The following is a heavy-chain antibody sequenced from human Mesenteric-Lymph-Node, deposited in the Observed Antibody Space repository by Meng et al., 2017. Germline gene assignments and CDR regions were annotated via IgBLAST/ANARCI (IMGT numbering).Heavy chain of an antibody. J-gene: IGHJ4*02. CDR3: ASVNTYYDFWSGYYTDY. CDR1: GFNFRAYY. V-gene: IGHV3-74*01. Sequence: GESLKISCAASGFNFRAYYMHWVRQVPGEGLVWVSRTDPDGSTTDYADSVRGRFTVSRDNAKNSLHLQMNSLRAEDTAVYYCASVNTYYDFWSGYYTDYWGQGTLVTVSS. CDR2: TDPDGSTT. D-gene: IGHD3-3*01.